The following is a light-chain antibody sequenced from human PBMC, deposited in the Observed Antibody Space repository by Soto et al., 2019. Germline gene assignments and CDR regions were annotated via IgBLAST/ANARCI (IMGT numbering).Light chain of an antibody. CDR1: SSDVGAYNY. J-gene: IGLJ1*01. Sequence: QSVLTRPVSMSGSHGQSITVFCTGTSSDVGAYNYDSWYQQYPGEAPKVIIYDVSHRPAGVSNRFSGSKSGNTASLTISGLQTQDEADYYCSSYTSATTYVFGTGTKVTVL. CDR2: DVS. V-gene: IGLV2-14*01. CDR3: SSYTSATTYV.